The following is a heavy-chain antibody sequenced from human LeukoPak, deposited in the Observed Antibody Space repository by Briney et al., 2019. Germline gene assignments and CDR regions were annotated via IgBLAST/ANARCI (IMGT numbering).Heavy chain of an antibody. CDR2: ISGSGGST. CDR3: AKKASGGSGWYGQFFDY. Sequence: GGSLRLSCAASGFTFSSYGMSWVRQAPGKWLEWVSAISGSGGSTYYADSVKGRFTISRDNSKNTLYLQMNSLRAEDTAVYYCAKKASGGSGWYGQFFDYWGQGTLVTVSS. V-gene: IGHV3-23*01. D-gene: IGHD6-19*01. CDR1: GFTFSSYG. J-gene: IGHJ4*02.